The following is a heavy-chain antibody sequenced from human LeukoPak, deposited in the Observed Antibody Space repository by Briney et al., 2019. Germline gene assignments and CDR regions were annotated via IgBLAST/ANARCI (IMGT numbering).Heavy chain of an antibody. CDR2: ISSTSVI. D-gene: IGHD4-23*01. CDR1: GFTFSGYN. Sequence: GGSLRRSCVVSGFTFSGYNMNWVRQAPGKGLEWIAYISSTSVIYYADSVKGRFTISRDNAKNSLFLQMNSLRVDDTAVYYCAREGDGSNSGFAYWGQGTLVTVSS. V-gene: IGHV3-48*01. J-gene: IGHJ4*02. CDR3: AREGDGSNSGFAY.